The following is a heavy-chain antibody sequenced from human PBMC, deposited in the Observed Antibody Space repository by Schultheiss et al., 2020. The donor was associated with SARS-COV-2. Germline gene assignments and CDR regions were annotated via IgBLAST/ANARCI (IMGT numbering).Heavy chain of an antibody. CDR3: ARAGALGVY. J-gene: IGHJ4*02. CDR2: IYTSGST. CDR1: GGSISSYY. D-gene: IGHD3-16*01. Sequence: SETLSLTCTVSGGSISSYYWSWSRQPAGKGLELIGRIYTSGSTNYNSSLKSQVTISVDKSKNQFSLRLTSVTAADTAFYFCARAGALGVYWGQGTLVTVSS. V-gene: IGHV4-4*07.